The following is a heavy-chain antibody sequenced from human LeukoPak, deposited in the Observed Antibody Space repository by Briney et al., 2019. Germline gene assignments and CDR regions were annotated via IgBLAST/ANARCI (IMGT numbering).Heavy chain of an antibody. D-gene: IGHD7-27*01. V-gene: IGHV3-53*01. CDR2: IYSGGST. CDR3: ARDYGDAYYYYGMDV. J-gene: IGHJ6*02. CDR1: GFTVSSNY. Sequence: GGSLRLSRAASGFTVSSNYMSWVRQAPGKGLEWVSVIYSGGSTYYADSVKGRFTISRDNSKNTLYLQMNSLRAEDTAVYYCARDYGDAYYYYGMDVWGQGTTVTVSS.